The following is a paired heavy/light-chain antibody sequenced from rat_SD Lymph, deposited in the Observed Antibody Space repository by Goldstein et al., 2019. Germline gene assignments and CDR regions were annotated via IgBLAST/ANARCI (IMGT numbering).Heavy chain of an antibody. CDR2: ISSSSSYI. CDR3: ARGLSYGSYGFAY. J-gene: IGHJ3*01. V-gene: IGHV5-34*01. CDR1: GFTFSNYG. D-gene: IGHD1-3*01. Sequence: EVQLVESGGGLVQPGRSLKLSCLASGFTFSNYGMNWIRQAPGKGLEWVASISSSSSYIYYADTVKGRFTISRDNAKNTLYLQMTSLRSEDTALYYCARGLSYGSYGFAYWGQGTLVTVSS.
Light chain of an antibody. Sequence: DIVLTQAPLSVSVTPGESASISCRSSKSLLSSKGITSLYWYLQRPGKSPQLLIYQMSNLASGVPDRFSSSGSETDFTLKISKVETEDVGVYYCGHRLEYPPTFGAGTKLELK. CDR2: QMS. CDR1: KSLLSSKGITS. V-gene: IGKV2S11*01. J-gene: IGKJ2-1*01. CDR3: GHRLEYPPT.